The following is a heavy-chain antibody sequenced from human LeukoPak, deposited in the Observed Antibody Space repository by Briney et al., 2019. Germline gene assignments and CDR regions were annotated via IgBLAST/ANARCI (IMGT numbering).Heavy chain of an antibody. J-gene: IGHJ6*02. V-gene: IGHV4-59*01. CDR1: GGSISSYY. D-gene: IGHD1-26*01. CDR2: IYYSGST. Sequence: PSETLSLTCTVSGGSISSYYWSWIRQPPGKGLEWIGYIYYSGSTNYNPSLKSRVTILVDTSKNQFSLKLSSVTAADTAVYYCARDSGSYPNYYYYYGMDVWGQGTTVTVSS. CDR3: ARDSGSYPNYYYYYGMDV.